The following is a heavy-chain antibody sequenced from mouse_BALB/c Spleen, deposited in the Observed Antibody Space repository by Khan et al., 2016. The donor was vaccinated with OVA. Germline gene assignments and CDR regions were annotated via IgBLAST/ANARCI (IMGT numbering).Heavy chain of an antibody. CDR2: IHYSGST. CDR3: ARDYYGNWYFDV. Sequence: EVQLQESGPDLVKPSQSLSLTCTVTGYSFTSGYSWHWIRQFPGNKLQWMGYIHYSGSTTSTPSLKSRLSINRDTSKNQFFLQLNSVTTEDTATYYCARDYYGNWYFDVWGAGTTVTVSS. V-gene: IGHV3-1*02. CDR1: GYSFTSGYS. D-gene: IGHD1-2*01. J-gene: IGHJ1*01.